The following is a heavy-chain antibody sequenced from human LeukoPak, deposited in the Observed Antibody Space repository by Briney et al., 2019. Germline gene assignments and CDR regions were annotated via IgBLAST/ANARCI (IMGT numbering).Heavy chain of an antibody. CDR1: GSPFTGYY. V-gene: IGHV1-2*02. CDR3: AREGDIVLMSAFDI. D-gene: IGHD2-8*01. Sequence: PGASVQFSCKASGSPFTGYYMHWVRQAPGQGLEWMGWINPNSGGTNYAQKFQGRVTMTRDTSISTAYMELSRLRSDDTAVYYCAREGDIVLMSAFDIWGQGTMVTVSS. CDR2: INPNSGGT. J-gene: IGHJ3*02.